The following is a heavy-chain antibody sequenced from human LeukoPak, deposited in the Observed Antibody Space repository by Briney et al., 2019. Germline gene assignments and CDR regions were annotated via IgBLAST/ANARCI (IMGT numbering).Heavy chain of an antibody. CDR3: AKDLFFCSSTSCSETGYYFDY. CDR2: ISGSGGST. V-gene: IGHV3-23*01. CDR1: GFTVSSNY. D-gene: IGHD2-2*01. J-gene: IGHJ4*02. Sequence: GGSLRLSCAASGFTVSSNYMSWVRQAPGKGLEWVSAISGSGGSTYYADSVKGRFTISRDNSKNTLYLQMNSLRAEDTAVYYCAKDLFFCSSTSCSETGYYFDYWGQGTLVTVSS.